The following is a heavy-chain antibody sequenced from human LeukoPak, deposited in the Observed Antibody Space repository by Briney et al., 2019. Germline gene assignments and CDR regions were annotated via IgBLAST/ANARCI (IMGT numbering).Heavy chain of an antibody. CDR1: GFTFSAYN. CDR2: ISSSSYI. J-gene: IGHJ4*02. Sequence: GGSLRLSCVTSGFTFSAYNMNWVRQAPGKGLEWVSCISSSSYIYYADSVKGRFTISRDNAKNSLYLQMNSLRAEDTAVYYCARDEGVSFDYWGQGTLVTVSS. CDR3: ARDEGVSFDY. V-gene: IGHV3-69-1*01.